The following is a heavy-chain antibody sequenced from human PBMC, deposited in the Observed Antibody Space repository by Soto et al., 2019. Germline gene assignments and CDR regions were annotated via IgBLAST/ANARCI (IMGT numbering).Heavy chain of an antibody. V-gene: IGHV1-69*06. J-gene: IGHJ5*02. CDR1: GGTFSSYA. D-gene: IGHD1-7*01. CDR3: ARITGTNNWLDP. CDR2: IIPIFGTA. Sequence: GASVKVSCKASGGTFSSYAISWARQAPGQGLGWMGGIIPIFGTANYAQKFQGRVTITADKSTSTAYMELSSLRSEDTAVYYCARITGTNNWLDPWGRGTLVTVSS.